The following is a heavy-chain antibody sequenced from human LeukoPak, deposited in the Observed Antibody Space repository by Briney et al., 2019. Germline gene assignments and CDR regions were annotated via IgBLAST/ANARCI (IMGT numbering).Heavy chain of an antibody. CDR2: IGGGGDGT. CDR1: GFTFNSFA. Sequence: GGSLRLSCAASGFTFNSFAMNWVRQAPGRGLEWVSGIGGGGDGTFYADPVKGRFTISRDISKNTLYLQMNSLRAEDTAIYYCAKDKQQLVSDAFDIWGQGTMVTVSS. J-gene: IGHJ3*02. V-gene: IGHV3-23*01. D-gene: IGHD6-13*01. CDR3: AKDKQQLVSDAFDI.